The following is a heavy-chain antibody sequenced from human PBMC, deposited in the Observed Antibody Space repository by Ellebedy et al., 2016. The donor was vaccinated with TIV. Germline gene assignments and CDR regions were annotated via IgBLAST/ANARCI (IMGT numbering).Heavy chain of an antibody. CDR3: ARPYDGGSYVPWD. D-gene: IGHD2-21*01. Sequence: PGGSLRLSCAASGFTFSSHWMNWVRQAPGKGLEWVANINEDGSDRYYVDSVKGRFTISRDNAKSSLYLQMNSLRDEDTAVYYCARPYDGGSYVPWDWGQGTLVTVSS. J-gene: IGHJ4*02. CDR2: INEDGSDR. CDR1: GFTFSSHW. V-gene: IGHV3-7*01.